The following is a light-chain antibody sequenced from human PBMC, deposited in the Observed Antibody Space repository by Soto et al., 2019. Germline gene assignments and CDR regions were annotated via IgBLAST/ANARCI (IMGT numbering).Light chain of an antibody. J-gene: IGKJ2*01. CDR1: QSVSSSY. V-gene: IGKV3-20*01. Sequence: EIVLTQSPGTLSLSPGERVTLSCWASQSVSSSYLAWYQQKPGQAPRLLIYGASSRATGIPDRFSGSGSGTDFTLTISRLEPEDFAVYYCQQYGSSPETFGQGTKLEIK. CDR3: QQYGSSPET. CDR2: GAS.